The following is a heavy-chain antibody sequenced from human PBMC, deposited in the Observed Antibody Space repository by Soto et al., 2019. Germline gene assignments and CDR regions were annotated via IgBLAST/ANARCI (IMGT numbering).Heavy chain of an antibody. J-gene: IGHJ4*02. Sequence: GGSLILSCAASGFTFTNYWMHWVRQTPGKGLVWVSRIHRDESTAGYADSVKGRFTISRDNAKNTLFLQMNSLRAEDTAVYYCARALPTGTPPPYFDSWGQGTLVTVS. V-gene: IGHV3-74*01. CDR3: ARALPTGTPPPYFDS. CDR2: IHRDESTA. D-gene: IGHD1-1*01. CDR1: GFTFTNYW.